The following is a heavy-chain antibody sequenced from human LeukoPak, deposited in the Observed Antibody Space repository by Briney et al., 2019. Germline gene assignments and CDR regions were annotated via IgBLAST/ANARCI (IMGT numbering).Heavy chain of an antibody. J-gene: IGHJ4*02. Sequence: GSLRLSCAASGFTFSSYAMSWVRQAPGKGLEWVSAISGSGGSTYYADSVKGRFTISRDNSKNTLYLQMNSLRAEDTAVYYCAKHPHDILTGYYISYYFDYWGQGTLVTVSS. V-gene: IGHV3-23*01. D-gene: IGHD3-9*01. CDR1: GFTFSSYA. CDR3: AKHPHDILTGYYISYYFDY. CDR2: ISGSGGST.